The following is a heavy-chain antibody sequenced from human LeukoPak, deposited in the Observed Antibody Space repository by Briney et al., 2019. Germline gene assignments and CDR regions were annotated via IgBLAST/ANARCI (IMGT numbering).Heavy chain of an antibody. CDR3: ARDMNWSYDK. Sequence: GGSLRLSCAVSGSAVGSNVMNWVRQAPGKGLEWLSAIISGGDTFYADSVRGRFTIFRDDSKDTLSLQMNSLRVEDTAVYFCARDMNWSYDKWGQGTLVTVSS. J-gene: IGHJ4*02. D-gene: IGHD1-7*01. CDR2: IISGGDT. CDR1: GSAVGSNV. V-gene: IGHV3-53*01.